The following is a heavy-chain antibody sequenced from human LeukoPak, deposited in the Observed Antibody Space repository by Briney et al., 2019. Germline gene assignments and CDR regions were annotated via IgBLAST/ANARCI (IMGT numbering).Heavy chain of an antibody. Sequence: GGSLRLSCAASGFAFSSYAMSGVRQAPGKGLEWVSAISGSGGSTYYADSVKGRFTISRDNSKNTRYLQMNSLRAEDTAVYYCAKDVAPTVVTPDAFDIWGQGTMVTVSS. CDR2: ISGSGGST. D-gene: IGHD4-23*01. CDR1: GFAFSSYA. J-gene: IGHJ3*02. V-gene: IGHV3-23*01. CDR3: AKDVAPTVVTPDAFDI.